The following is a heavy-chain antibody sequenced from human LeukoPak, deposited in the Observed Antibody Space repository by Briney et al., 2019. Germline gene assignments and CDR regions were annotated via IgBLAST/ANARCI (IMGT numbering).Heavy chain of an antibody. V-gene: IGHV4-59*02. CDR1: GGSVSSYY. J-gene: IGHJ3*02. CDR2: ISNSGST. D-gene: IGHD2-15*01. Sequence: PSETLSLTCSVSGGSVSSYYWSWIRQPPGKGLEWIGYISNSGSTNYNPSLKSRVTISVDTSKNHFSLRLTSVTAADTAAYFCARESCSGGSCYLERRAFDIWGQGTMVTVSS. CDR3: ARESCSGGSCYLERRAFDI.